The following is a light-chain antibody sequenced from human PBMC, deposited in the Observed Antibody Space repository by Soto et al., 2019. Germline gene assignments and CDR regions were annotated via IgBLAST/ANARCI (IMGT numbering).Light chain of an antibody. CDR1: QSVSSSY. CDR2: EGS. V-gene: IGKV3D-20*02. J-gene: IGKJ4*01. Sequence: THSPGPLSLSPGERATLSCRASQSVSSSYLAWYQQKPGQAPRLLAYEGSNRATGIPARFSGSGSGTDVTRTISSLEPEDFAFYYCQQRSNSFGGGTKVDIK. CDR3: QQRSNS.